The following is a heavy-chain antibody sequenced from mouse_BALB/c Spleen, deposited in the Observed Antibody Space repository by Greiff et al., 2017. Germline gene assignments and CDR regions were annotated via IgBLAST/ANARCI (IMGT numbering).Heavy chain of an antibody. J-gene: IGHJ3*01. CDR2: IYPYNGGT. Sequence: EVQLQESGPELVKPGASVKISCKASGYTFTDYNMHWVKQSHGKSLEWIGYIYPYNGGTGYNQKFKSKATLTVDNSSSTAYMELRSLTSEDSAVYYYESGSNYAAWFAYWGQGTLVTVSA. CDR3: ESGSNYAAWFAY. CDR1: GYTFTDYN. D-gene: IGHD2-5*01. V-gene: IGHV1S29*02.